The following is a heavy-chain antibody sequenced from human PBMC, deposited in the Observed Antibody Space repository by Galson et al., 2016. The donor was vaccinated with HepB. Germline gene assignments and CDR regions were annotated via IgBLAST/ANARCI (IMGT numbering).Heavy chain of an antibody. V-gene: IGHV5-51*03. D-gene: IGHD3-10*01. Sequence: QSGAEVKKPGESLKISCEGSGYAFAGYWIGWVRQMPGEGLEWMGIIYPDDSGTRYSPSFLGQVTFSVDKSISTAYLQWSSLKASDTAMYYCARLGDPNFNPQAEKFATPFFDYWGKGARVTVSS. CDR1: GYAFAGYW. CDR3: ARLGDPNFNPQAEKFATPFFDY. CDR2: IYPDDSGT. J-gene: IGHJ4*02.